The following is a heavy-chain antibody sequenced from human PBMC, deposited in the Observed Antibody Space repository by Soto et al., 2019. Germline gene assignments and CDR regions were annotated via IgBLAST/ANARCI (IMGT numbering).Heavy chain of an antibody. V-gene: IGHV3-15*01. CDR1: GFTFSNAW. CDR2: IKSKTDGGTT. CDR3: TTGLITGTTFGFDY. J-gene: IGHJ4*02. Sequence: GGSLRLSCAASGFTFSNAWMSWVRQAPGKGLEWVGRIKSKTDGGTTDYAAPVKGRFTISRDDSKNTLYLQMNSLKTEDTAVYYCTTGLITGTTFGFDYWGQGTLVTVSS. D-gene: IGHD1-7*01.